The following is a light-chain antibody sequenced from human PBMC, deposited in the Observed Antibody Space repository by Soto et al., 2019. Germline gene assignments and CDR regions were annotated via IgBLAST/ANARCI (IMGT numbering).Light chain of an antibody. CDR3: SSYISSSSPYV. CDR2: GVS. V-gene: IGLV2-14*03. CDR1: SSDIGGYNF. J-gene: IGLJ1*01. Sequence: QSALTQPASVSGSPGQSITISYTGTSSDIGGYNFVSWYQHHPGKAPRLIIFGVSDRPSGVSDRFSGSKSGNTASLTISGLQAEDEADYFCSSYISSSSPYVFGTGTKVTVL.